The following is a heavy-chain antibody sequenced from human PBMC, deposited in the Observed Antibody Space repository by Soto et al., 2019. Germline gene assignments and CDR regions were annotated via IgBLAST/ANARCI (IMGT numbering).Heavy chain of an antibody. J-gene: IGHJ4*02. CDR1: GGSFSGYY. Sequence: SETLSLTCAVYGGSFSGYYWSWIRQPPGKGLEWIGEINHSGCTNYNPSLKSRVTMSVDTSKQQFSLKMNSVTAADTAVYFCARAAATGHPVVPDFWGQGALVTVSS. D-gene: IGHD6-13*01. CDR3: ARAAATGHPVVPDF. CDR2: INHSGCT. V-gene: IGHV4-34*09.